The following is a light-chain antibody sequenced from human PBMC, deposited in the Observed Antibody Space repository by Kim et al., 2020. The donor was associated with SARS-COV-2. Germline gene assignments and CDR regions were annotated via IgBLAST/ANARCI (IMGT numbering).Light chain of an antibody. V-gene: IGKV1-27*01. CDR3: QKCDSAPWT. CDR2: AAS. CDR1: QDISNY. Sequence: SVGDRVTITCRASQDISNYLAWFQLKPGRAPKLLIYAASALQPGVPSRFSGSGSGTDFTLTVTSLQPEDVATYYCQKCDSAPWTFGQGTKVDIK. J-gene: IGKJ1*01.